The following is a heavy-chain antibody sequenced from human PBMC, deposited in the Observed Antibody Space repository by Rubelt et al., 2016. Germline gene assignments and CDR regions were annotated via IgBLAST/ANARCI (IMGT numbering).Heavy chain of an antibody. CDR3: AKDRTPETLYYYGSGPRKTGLAYFDY. J-gene: IGHJ4*02. CDR2: IWYDGSNK. D-gene: IGHD3-10*01. CDR1: SSYG. Sequence: SSYGMHWVRQAPGKGLEWVAVIWYDGSNKYYADSVKGRFTISRDNSKNTLYLQMNSLRAEDTAVYYCAKDRTPETLYYYGSGPRKTGLAYFDYWGQGTLVTVSS. V-gene: IGHV3-33*06.